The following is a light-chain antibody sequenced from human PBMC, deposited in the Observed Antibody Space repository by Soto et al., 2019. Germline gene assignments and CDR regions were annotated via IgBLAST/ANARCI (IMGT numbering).Light chain of an antibody. J-gene: IGKJ1*01. CDR2: KAS. V-gene: IGKV1-5*03. CDR3: QHYNCYSEA. Sequence: DIQMTQSPSTLSGSVGDRVTITCRASQTISSWLAWYQQKPGKAPKLLIYKASTLNSGVPSRFSGSGSGTEFTLTISRLPPDDFATYYCQHYNCYSEAFGQGTKVELK. CDR1: QTISSW.